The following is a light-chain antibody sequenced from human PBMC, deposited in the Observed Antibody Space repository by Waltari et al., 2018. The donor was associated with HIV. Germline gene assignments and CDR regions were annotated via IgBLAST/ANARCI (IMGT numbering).Light chain of an antibody. CDR1: VLPDQY. CDR3: QSGDKGRTHSVV. V-gene: IGLV3-25*03. CDR2: KDH. Sequence: SSELIQPPSQSVSPGQTARIPCSGDVLPDQYVYWYQQRPGQAPLLVIYKDHERPSGIPERFSGYSSGTKATLTITGVQPEDEADYYCQSGDKGRTHSVVFGGGTKLTVL. J-gene: IGLJ2*01.